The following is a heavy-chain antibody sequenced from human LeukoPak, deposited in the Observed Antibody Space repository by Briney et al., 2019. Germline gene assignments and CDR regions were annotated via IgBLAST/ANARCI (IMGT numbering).Heavy chain of an antibody. CDR3: ARRVIWFGELLPSYYGMDV. J-gene: IGHJ6*02. Sequence: GASVKVSCKASGYTFTSYDINWVRQATGQGLEWMGWMNPNSGNTGYAQKFQGRVTMTRNTSISTAYMELSSLRSEDTAVYYCARRVIWFGELLPSYYGMDVWGQGTTVTVSS. CDR2: MNPNSGNT. D-gene: IGHD3-10*01. V-gene: IGHV1-8*01. CDR1: GYTFTSYD.